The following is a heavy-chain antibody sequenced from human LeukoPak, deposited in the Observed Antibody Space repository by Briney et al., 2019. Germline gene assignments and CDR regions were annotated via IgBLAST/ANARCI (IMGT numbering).Heavy chain of an antibody. CDR3: ARDLGQYYDTSDNWFDP. D-gene: IGHD3-22*01. Sequence: GGSLRLSCTASRFTFSNYGMHWVRQAPGKGLEWVAFIRYDGSNKYYADSVKGRFTISRDNAKNTLNLQMNSLRAEDTAVYYCARDLGQYYDTSDNWFDPWGQGTLVTVSS. CDR1: RFTFSNYG. CDR2: IRYDGSNK. J-gene: IGHJ5*02. V-gene: IGHV3-30*02.